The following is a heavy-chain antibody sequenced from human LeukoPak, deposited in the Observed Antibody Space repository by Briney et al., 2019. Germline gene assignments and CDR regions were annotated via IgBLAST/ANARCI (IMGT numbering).Heavy chain of an antibody. CDR2: IYTSGST. V-gene: IGHV4-4*07. Sequence: SESLSLTCTVSGGSISSYYWSWIRQPAGKGLEWIGRIYTSGSTNYNPSLKSRVTMSVDTSKNQFSLKLSSVTAADTAVYYCARDKSYYDSSGYYPGGEFDPWGQGTLVTVSS. J-gene: IGHJ5*02. D-gene: IGHD3-22*01. CDR3: ARDKSYYDSSGYYPGGEFDP. CDR1: GGSISSYY.